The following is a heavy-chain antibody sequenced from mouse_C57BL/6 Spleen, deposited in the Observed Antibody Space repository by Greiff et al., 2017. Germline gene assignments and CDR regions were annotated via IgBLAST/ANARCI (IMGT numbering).Heavy chain of an antibody. Sequence: VQLQQSGPELVKPGASVKISCKASGYAFSGSWMNWVKQRPGKGLEWIGRIYPGDGDTNYNGKFKGKATLTADKSSSTAYMQLSSLTSEDSAVYFCAPDCYGCPSYALGCWGQGASVTVAS. D-gene: IGHD1-1*01. J-gene: IGHJ4*01. CDR3: APDCYGCPSYALGC. CDR1: GYAFSGSW. V-gene: IGHV1-82*01. CDR2: IYPGDGDT.